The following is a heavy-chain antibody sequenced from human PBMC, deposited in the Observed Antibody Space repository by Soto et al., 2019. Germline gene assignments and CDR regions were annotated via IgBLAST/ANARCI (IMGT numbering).Heavy chain of an antibody. D-gene: IGHD1-1*01. V-gene: IGHV1-69*01. CDR3: ARERTTGTTGDDAFDI. Sequence: QVQLVQSGAEVKKPGSSVKVSCKASGGTFSSYAISWVRQAPGQGLEWMGGIIPIFGTANYAQKFQGRVKITADESTSTAYMELSSLRSEDTAVYYCARERTTGTTGDDAFDIWGQGTMVTVSS. J-gene: IGHJ3*02. CDR2: IIPIFGTA. CDR1: GGTFSSYA.